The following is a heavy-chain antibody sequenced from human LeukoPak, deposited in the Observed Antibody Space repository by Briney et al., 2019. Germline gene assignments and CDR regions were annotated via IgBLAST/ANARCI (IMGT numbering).Heavy chain of an antibody. CDR3: AKDLGGTTGY. D-gene: IGHD1-1*01. Sequence: SLRLSCAASGFTFDDYAMHWVRQAPGKGLEWVSGISWNSGSIGYADSVKGRFTISRDNAKNSLYLQMNSLRAEDTALYYCAKDLGGTTGYWGQGTLVTVSS. CDR2: ISWNSGSI. J-gene: IGHJ4*02. CDR1: GFTFDDYA. V-gene: IGHV3-9*01.